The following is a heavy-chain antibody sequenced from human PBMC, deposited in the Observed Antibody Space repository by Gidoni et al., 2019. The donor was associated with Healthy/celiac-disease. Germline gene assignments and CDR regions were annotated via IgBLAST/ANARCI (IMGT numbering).Heavy chain of an antibody. CDR3: ARDSHCSSTSCYYGMDV. CDR1: GGSISSYY. CDR2: IYTSGST. Sequence: QVQLQESGPGLVKPSETLSLTCTVSGGSISSYYWSWIRQPAGKGLEGIGRIYTSGSTNYNPPLKSRVTMSVDTSKNQFSLKLSSVTAADTAVYYCARDSHCSSTSCYYGMDVWGQGTTVTVSS. V-gene: IGHV4-4*07. J-gene: IGHJ6*02. D-gene: IGHD2-2*01.